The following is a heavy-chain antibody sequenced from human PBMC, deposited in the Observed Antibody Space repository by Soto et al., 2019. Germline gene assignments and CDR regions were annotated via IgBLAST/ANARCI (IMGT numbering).Heavy chain of an antibody. CDR3: VSHRNYIVVSGSFFDY. CDR2: IHDTETT. Sequence: SETLSLTCTVSDGSISGYFWSWIRQPPGKGLEWIGYIHDTETTNYNPSLKSRVTISLDTSKNHFSLRLTSVTAADTAVFFCVSHRNYIVVSGSFFDYWSQGTLVTVSS. D-gene: IGHD6-19*01. J-gene: IGHJ4*02. V-gene: IGHV4-59*08. CDR1: DGSISGYF.